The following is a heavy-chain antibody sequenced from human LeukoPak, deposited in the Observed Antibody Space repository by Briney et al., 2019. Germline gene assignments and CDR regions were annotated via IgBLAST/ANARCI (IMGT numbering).Heavy chain of an antibody. Sequence: PSETLSLTCTVSGGSISSSSYYWGWIRQPPGKGLEWIGSIYYSGSTYYNPSLKSRVTISVDTSKNQFSLKLSSVTAADTAVYYCARNLYGSGSHPGGQDTLVPVS. CDR3: ARNLYGSGSHP. CDR1: GGSISSSSYY. CDR2: IYYSGST. V-gene: IGHV4-39*07. J-gene: IGHJ1*01. D-gene: IGHD3-10*01.